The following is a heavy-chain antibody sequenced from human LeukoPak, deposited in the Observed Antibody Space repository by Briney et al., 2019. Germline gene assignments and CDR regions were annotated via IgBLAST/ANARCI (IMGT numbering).Heavy chain of an antibody. CDR1: GFTFSNYW. CDR3: ARDGPILLWFGELLSAAYFDY. D-gene: IGHD3-10*01. Sequence: PGGSLRLSCAASGFTFSNYWMTWVRQAPGKGLEWVANIKQDGSEKYYVDSVKGRFTISRDNAKNSLYLQMNSLRAEDTAVYYCARDGPILLWFGELLSAAYFDYWGQGTLVTVSS. CDR2: IKQDGSEK. V-gene: IGHV3-7*01. J-gene: IGHJ4*02.